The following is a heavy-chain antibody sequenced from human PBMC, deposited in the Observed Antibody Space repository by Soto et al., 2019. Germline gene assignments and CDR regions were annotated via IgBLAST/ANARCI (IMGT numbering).Heavy chain of an antibody. V-gene: IGHV3-48*03. CDR2: ISGSNNNI. Sequence: GGSLRLCCAASGFTLRNYEMNWVRQAPGKGLEWISKISGSNNNIYYADSVRGRFTISRDNAKNSLYLQMNSLRAEDTAIYYCASERLCGADCYFFDNWGQGTQVTVSS. J-gene: IGHJ4*02. CDR3: ASERLCGADCYFFDN. CDR1: GFTLRNYE. D-gene: IGHD2-21*02.